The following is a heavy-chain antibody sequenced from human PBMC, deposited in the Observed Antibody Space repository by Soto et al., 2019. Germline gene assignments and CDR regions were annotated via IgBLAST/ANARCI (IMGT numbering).Heavy chain of an antibody. CDR3: AKDRRAGGNSAFYFDF. D-gene: IGHD3-16*01. V-gene: IGHV3-23*01. Sequence: GGSLRLSCSASGFKFSNYAMSWFRQAPGKGLEWVSLISATGGGTYYADSVKGRFTISRDNSHNTLYLQVHSLTAEDTAVYYCAKDRRAGGNSAFYFDFWGQGAQVTVSS. CDR2: ISATGGGT. J-gene: IGHJ4*02. CDR1: GFKFSNYA.